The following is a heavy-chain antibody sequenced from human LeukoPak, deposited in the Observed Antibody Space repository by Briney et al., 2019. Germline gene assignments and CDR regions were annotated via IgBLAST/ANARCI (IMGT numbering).Heavy chain of an antibody. Sequence: PSETLSLTCAVSGGSISSGGYSWSWIRQPPGKGLEWIGYIYHSGSTYYNPSLKSRVTISVDRSKNQFSLKLSSVTAADTAVYYCARGLDYFDYWGQGTLVTVSS. V-gene: IGHV4-30-2*01. CDR3: ARGLDYFDY. CDR1: GGSISSGGYS. D-gene: IGHD6-19*01. CDR2: IYHSGST. J-gene: IGHJ4*02.